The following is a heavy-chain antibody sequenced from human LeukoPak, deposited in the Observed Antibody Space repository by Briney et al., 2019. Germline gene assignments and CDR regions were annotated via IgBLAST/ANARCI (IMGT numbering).Heavy chain of an antibody. CDR2: ISAGGVDT. D-gene: IGHD3-9*01. V-gene: IGHV3-23*01. CDR1: GFTFSNYA. J-gene: IGHJ4*02. CDR3: AAKEGLTGYLSGSFDY. Sequence: GRSLRLSCAASGFTFSNYAMTWVRQAPGKGLEWVSAISAGGVDTFYADSVRGRFTISRDNSKSTLYLLMNTLRAEDTAVYYCAAKEGLTGYLSGSFDYWGQGTLVTVSS.